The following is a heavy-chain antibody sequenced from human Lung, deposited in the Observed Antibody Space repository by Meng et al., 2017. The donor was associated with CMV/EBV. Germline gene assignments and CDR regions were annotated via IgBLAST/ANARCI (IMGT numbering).Heavy chain of an antibody. Sequence: ASVXVSXKASGYSFTCYFVNWVRQAPGQGLEWMGWINPDSGTTDYAPNFRGRVTMTRDTSINTAYMELSRLRSDDTAVYYCARSRPGSHYYYGMDVWGQGTTVTVSS. CDR1: GYSFTCYF. CDR2: INPDSGTT. V-gene: IGHV1-2*02. D-gene: IGHD1-14*01. J-gene: IGHJ6*02. CDR3: ARSRPGSHYYYGMDV.